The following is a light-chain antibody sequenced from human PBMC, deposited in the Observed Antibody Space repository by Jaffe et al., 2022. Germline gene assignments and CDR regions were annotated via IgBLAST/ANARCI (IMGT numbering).Light chain of an antibody. V-gene: IGKV1-5*03. Sequence: DIQMTQSPSTLSASVGDSVTITCRASQGISDWLAWYQQKPGKAPKLLIYRASILEGGVPSRFSGNESGTEFTLTINSLQPDDFATYYCQEYNHWTFGQGTKVEIK. CDR2: RAS. CDR3: QEYNHWT. J-gene: IGKJ1*01. CDR1: QGISDW.